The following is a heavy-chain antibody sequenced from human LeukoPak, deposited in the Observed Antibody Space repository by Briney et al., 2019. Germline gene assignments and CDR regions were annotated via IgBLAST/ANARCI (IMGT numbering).Heavy chain of an antibody. J-gene: IGHJ2*01. V-gene: IGHV4-30-4*08. Sequence: SETLSLTCTVSGGSISSGDYYWSWIRQPPGKGLEWIGYIYYSGSTYYNPSLKSRVTISVDTSKNQFSLKLSSVTAADTAVYYCARYPTRDGYWYFDLWGRGTLVTVSS. D-gene: IGHD5-24*01. CDR2: IYYSGST. CDR3: ARYPTRDGYWYFDL. CDR1: GGSISSGDYY.